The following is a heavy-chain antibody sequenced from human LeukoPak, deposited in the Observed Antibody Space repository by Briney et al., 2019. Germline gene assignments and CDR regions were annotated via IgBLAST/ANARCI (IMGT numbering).Heavy chain of an antibody. CDR3: ARDRLPSRLLWFGELRDFDY. J-gene: IGHJ4*02. D-gene: IGHD3-10*01. V-gene: IGHV4-4*07. CDR1: GGSISSYY. CDR2: IYTSGST. Sequence: SETLSLTCTVSGGSISSYYWSWIRQPAGKGLEWIGRIYTSGSTNYNPSLKSRVTMSVDTSKNQFSLKLSSVTAAATAVYYCARDRLPSRLLWFGELRDFDYWGQGTLVTVSS.